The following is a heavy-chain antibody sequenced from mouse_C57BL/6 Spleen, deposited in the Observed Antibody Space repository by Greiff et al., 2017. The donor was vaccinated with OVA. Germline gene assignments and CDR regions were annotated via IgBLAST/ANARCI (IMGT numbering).Heavy chain of an antibody. Sequence: EVKVVESGGGLVKPGGSLKLSCAASGFTFSDYGMHWVRQAPEKGLEWVAYISSGSSTIYYADTVKGRFTISRDNAKNTLFLQMTSLRSEDTAMYYCARRSNYLWFAYWGQGTLVTVSA. V-gene: IGHV5-17*01. CDR3: ARRSNYLWFAY. CDR1: GFTFSDYG. J-gene: IGHJ3*01. D-gene: IGHD2-5*01. CDR2: ISSGSSTI.